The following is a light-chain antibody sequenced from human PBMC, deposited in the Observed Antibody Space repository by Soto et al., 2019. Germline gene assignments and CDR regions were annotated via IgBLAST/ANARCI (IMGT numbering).Light chain of an antibody. J-gene: IGLJ1*01. CDR2: DVS. V-gene: IGLV2-14*01. Sequence: QSALTQPASASGSPGQSITISCTGTSSDVGGYNYVSWYQQHPGKAPKLMIYDVSNRPSGVSNRFSGSKSGNTASLTISGLQSEDEADYYCGSYTSTSTLYVFGTGTKVTVL. CDR1: SSDVGGYNY. CDR3: GSYTSTSTLYV.